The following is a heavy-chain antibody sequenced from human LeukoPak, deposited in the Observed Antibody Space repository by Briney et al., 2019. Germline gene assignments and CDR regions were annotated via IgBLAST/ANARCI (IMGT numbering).Heavy chain of an antibody. Sequence: ASVKVSCKASGGTFNSYAISWVRQAPGQGLEWMGGIIPIFGTANYAQKFQGRVTITADESTSTAYMELSSLRSEDTAVYYCARALPSYCSSTSCSAFDIWGQGTMVTVSS. CDR2: IIPIFGTA. J-gene: IGHJ3*02. V-gene: IGHV1-69*13. D-gene: IGHD2-2*01. CDR1: GGTFNSYA. CDR3: ARALPSYCSSTSCSAFDI.